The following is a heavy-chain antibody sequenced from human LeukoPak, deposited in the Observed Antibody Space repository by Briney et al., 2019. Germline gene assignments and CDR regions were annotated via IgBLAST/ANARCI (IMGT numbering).Heavy chain of an antibody. CDR3: AKRGNYYSFDY. D-gene: IGHD1-26*01. Sequence: PGGSLRLSCAASGFTFSTYAMNWVRQAPGKGLEWVSAISDSGGRTYYADSVRGRFTISRDSSKNTLYLQMNSLRAEDTAVYYRAKRGNYYSFDYWGQGTLVTVSS. V-gene: IGHV3-23*01. CDR2: ISDSGGRT. J-gene: IGHJ4*02. CDR1: GFTFSTYA.